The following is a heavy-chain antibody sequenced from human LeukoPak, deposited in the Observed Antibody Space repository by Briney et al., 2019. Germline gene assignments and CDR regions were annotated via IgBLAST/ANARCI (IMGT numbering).Heavy chain of an antibody. CDR2: ISSSSSYI. D-gene: IGHD2-15*01. J-gene: IGHJ6*03. V-gene: IGHV3-21*01. CDR3: ARDGGYCSGGSCPYYYYYYYMDV. CDR1: GFTFSSYS. Sequence: GGSRRLSCAASGFTFSSYSMNWVRQAPGKGLEWVSCISSSSSYIYYADSVKGRFTISRDNAKNSLYLQMNSLRAEDTAVYYCARDGGYCSGGSCPYYYYYYYMDVWGKGTTVTVSS.